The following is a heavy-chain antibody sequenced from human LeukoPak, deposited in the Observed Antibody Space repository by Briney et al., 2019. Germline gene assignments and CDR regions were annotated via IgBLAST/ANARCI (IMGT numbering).Heavy chain of an antibody. D-gene: IGHD1-26*01. CDR1: GFTFSTYN. J-gene: IGHJ6*03. Sequence: GGSLRLSCAASGFTFSTYNMNWVRQAPGKGLEWVSSITSSSSYIYYADSVKGGFTISRDNSKNTLFLQMNSLRDGDTAVYYCARAPRVPREIPLSYYSYTDVWGKGTTVTISS. CDR3: ARAPRVPREIPLSYYSYTDV. V-gene: IGHV3-21*01. CDR2: ITSSSSYI.